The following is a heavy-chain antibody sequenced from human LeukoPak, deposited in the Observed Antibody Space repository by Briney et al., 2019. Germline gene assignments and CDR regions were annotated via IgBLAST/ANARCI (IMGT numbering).Heavy chain of an antibody. CDR3: AKDIQYSGNYYDYFDY. CDR1: GFTFSRYV. V-gene: IGHV3-23*01. CDR2: ISAIGGST. Sequence: PGGSLRLSCAASGFTFSRYVMSWVRQAPGKGLEWVSGISAIGGSTYYADSVKGRFTISRDNSKNTLYLQMNRLRAEDTAVYYCAKDIQYSGNYYDYFDYWGQGTLVTVSS. J-gene: IGHJ4*02. D-gene: IGHD1-26*01.